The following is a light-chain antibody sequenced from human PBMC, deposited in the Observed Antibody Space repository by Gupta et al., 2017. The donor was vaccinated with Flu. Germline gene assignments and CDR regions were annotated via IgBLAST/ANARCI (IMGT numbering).Light chain of an antibody. V-gene: IGKV3-20*01. CDR2: GAS. J-gene: IGKJ4*01. Sequence: EIVFTQAPRSVSLSGGEGATLVCRASQSVRTSYLAVYQQKPGQAPRLLIHGASSTATGIPDRFSGSGSLTDFTLTISRPAPEDFAVYYCHQYGSSALTFGGGTKVEIK. CDR3: HQYGSSALT. CDR1: QSVRTSY.